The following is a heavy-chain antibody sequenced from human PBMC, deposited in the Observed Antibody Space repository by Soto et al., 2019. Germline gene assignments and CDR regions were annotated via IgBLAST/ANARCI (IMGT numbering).Heavy chain of an antibody. CDR3: ARVPYFYSSGTDYGMDV. J-gene: IGHJ6*02. Sequence: GGSLRLSCTASGFIFDDYGMNWVRQTPDKGLEWLSYISSSSSYTNYADSVEGRFTVSRDNAEKSLYLQMNNLRAEDTAVYYCARVPYFYSSGTDYGMDVWGQGTTVTVSS. CDR1: GFIFDDYG. D-gene: IGHD3-10*01. CDR2: ISSSSSYT. V-gene: IGHV3-11*06.